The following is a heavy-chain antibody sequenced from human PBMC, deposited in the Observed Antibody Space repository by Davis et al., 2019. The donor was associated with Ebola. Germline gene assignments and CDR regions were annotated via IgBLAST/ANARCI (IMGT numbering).Heavy chain of an antibody. Sequence: GESLKISCAASGFTFSSYGMHWVRQAPGKGLEWVAFIRYDGSNKYYADSVKGRFTISRDNSKNTLYLQMNSLRAEDTAVYYCARAPVLYCGGDCFDYWGQGTLVTVSS. V-gene: IGHV3-30*02. CDR3: ARAPVLYCGGDCFDY. J-gene: IGHJ4*02. D-gene: IGHD2-21*01. CDR1: GFTFSSYG. CDR2: IRYDGSNK.